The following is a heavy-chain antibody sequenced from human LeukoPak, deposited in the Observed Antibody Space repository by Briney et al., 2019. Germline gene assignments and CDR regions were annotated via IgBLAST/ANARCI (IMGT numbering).Heavy chain of an antibody. CDR1: GFTSSSYA. CDR3: AGLWFRELYY. CDR2: ISGSGGST. V-gene: IGHV3-23*01. Sequence: GGSLRLSCAASGFTSSSYAMSWVRQAPGKGLEWVSAISGSGGSTYYADSVKGRFTISRDNSKNTLYLQMNSLRAEDTAVYYCAGLWFRELYYWGQGTLVTVSS. J-gene: IGHJ4*02. D-gene: IGHD3-10*01.